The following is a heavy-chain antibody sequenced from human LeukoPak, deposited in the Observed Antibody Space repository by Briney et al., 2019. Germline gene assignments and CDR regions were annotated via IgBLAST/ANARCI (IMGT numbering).Heavy chain of an antibody. CDR2: IIPILGIA. D-gene: IGHD4-17*01. CDR1: GGTFSSYA. Sequence: ASVKVSCKASGGTFSSYAISRVRQAPGQGLEWMGRIIPILGIANYAQKFQGRVTITADKSTSTAYMELSSLRSEDTAVYYCAKGEVTTVTYEVLGGAFDIWGQGTMVTVSS. CDR3: AKGEVTTVTYEVLGGAFDI. J-gene: IGHJ3*02. V-gene: IGHV1-69*04.